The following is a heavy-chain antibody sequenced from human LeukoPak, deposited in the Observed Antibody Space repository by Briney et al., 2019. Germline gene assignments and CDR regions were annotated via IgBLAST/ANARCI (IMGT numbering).Heavy chain of an antibody. D-gene: IGHD6-19*01. CDR2: IGTAGDT. J-gene: IGHJ4*02. V-gene: IGHV3-13*01. CDR3: ARGLLRIAVPGTGGNTKYYFDY. Sequence: GSLRLSCAASGFTFSSYDMHWVRQATGKGLKWVSAIGTAGDTYYPGSVKGRFTISRENAKNSLYLQMNSLRAGDTAVYYCARGLLRIAVPGTGGNTKYYFDYWGQGTLVTVSS. CDR1: GFTFSSYD.